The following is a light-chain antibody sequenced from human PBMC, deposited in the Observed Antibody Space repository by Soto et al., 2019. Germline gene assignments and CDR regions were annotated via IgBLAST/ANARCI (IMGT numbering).Light chain of an antibody. Sequence: SYELTQPPSVSVAPGKTARITCGGYNIESKTVHWYQQKPGRAPVLVIYYDSDRPSGIPERFSGSSSGNTATLTISRVEAGDEADYYCQVWDSSSDHVVFGGGTKLTVL. CDR1: NIESKT. J-gene: IGLJ2*01. CDR3: QVWDSSSDHVV. CDR2: YDS. V-gene: IGLV3-21*04.